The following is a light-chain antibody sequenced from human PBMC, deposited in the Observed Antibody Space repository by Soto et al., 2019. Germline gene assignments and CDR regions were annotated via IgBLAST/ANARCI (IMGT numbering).Light chain of an antibody. CDR1: QTVSSSY. V-gene: IGKV3-20*01. Sequence: EIVLTQSPGTLSLSPGERATLSCRASQTVSSSYLAWYQQKPGQAPRLLIYGASTRATGIPGRFSGSASGTDFTLTISRLEPEDFAVYYYQQYRPSPMYTFGQGTNLEIK. CDR3: QQYRPSPMYT. J-gene: IGKJ2*01. CDR2: GAS.